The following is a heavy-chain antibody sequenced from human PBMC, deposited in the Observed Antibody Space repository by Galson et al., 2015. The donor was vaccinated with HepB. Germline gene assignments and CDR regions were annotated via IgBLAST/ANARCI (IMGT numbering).Heavy chain of an antibody. CDR1: GYTFTSYY. J-gene: IGHJ4*02. V-gene: IGHV1-2*02. D-gene: IGHD3-16*01. Sequence: SVKVSCKASGYTFTSYYMYWVRQAPGQGLEWMGWINPNSGGTKYEQKFQGRVTMTRDTSISTAYMELNRLRSDDTAIYYCAICLSGRPMEGDYFDYWGQGTPVTVSS. CDR2: INPNSGGT. CDR3: AICLSGRPMEGDYFDY.